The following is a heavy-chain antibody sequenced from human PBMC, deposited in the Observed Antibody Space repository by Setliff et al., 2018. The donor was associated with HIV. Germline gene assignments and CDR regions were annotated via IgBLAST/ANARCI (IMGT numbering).Heavy chain of an antibody. CDR1: GGSISSSSYY. V-gene: IGHV4-39*01. D-gene: IGHD5-12*01. CDR2: MYYSGST. CDR3: ARRRDGYNSAPWRNDY. J-gene: IGHJ4*02. Sequence: PSETLSLTCTVSGGSISSSSYYWGWIRRPPGKGLDWIGGMYYSGSTSYTPSLKSRVTISVDTSKKQFSLKLRSVTAADPAVYYCARRRDGYNSAPWRNDYWGQGTLVTVSS.